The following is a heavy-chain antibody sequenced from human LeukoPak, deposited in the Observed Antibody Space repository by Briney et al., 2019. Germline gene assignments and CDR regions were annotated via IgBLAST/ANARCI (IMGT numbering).Heavy chain of an antibody. D-gene: IGHD3-22*01. V-gene: IGHV3-30*02. Sequence: GGSLRLSCAASGFTFSSYGMHWVRQAPGKGLEWVAFIRYDGSNKYYADSVKGRFTISRDNSKNTLYLQMNSLKTEDTAVYYCTRRYNYDSSVYYYVRDAFDIWGQGTMVTVSS. J-gene: IGHJ3*02. CDR2: IRYDGSNK. CDR3: TRRYNYDSSVYYYVRDAFDI. CDR1: GFTFSSYG.